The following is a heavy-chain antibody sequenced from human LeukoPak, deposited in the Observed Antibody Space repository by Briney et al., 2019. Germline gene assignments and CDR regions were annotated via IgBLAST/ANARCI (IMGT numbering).Heavy chain of an antibody. D-gene: IGHD2-8*02. CDR1: GFTFTSYW. CDR2: INSDGSST. V-gene: IGHV3-74*01. J-gene: IGHJ4*02. CDR3: VKGQEVVYAPTFDY. Sequence: GGSLRLSCAASGFTFTSYWMHWVRQDPGKGLVWVSRINSDGSSTSYADSVKGRFTISRDNAKNTLYLQMNSLRAEDTAVYYCVKGQEVVYAPTFDYWGQGTLVTVSS.